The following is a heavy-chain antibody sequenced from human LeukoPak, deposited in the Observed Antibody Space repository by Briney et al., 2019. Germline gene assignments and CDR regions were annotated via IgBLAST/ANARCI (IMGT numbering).Heavy chain of an antibody. Sequence: GGSLRLSCAASGFTFSNYAMTWVRQAPGKGLEWVSSINPVYYADPVKGRFTISRDDSKNTLFLQMNSLRAEDTAIYYCAKDSFSHNGIFDALDIWGQGTMVTVSS. D-gene: IGHD2-8*01. CDR2: INPV. CDR1: GFTFSNYA. J-gene: IGHJ3*02. V-gene: IGHV3-23*01. CDR3: AKDSFSHNGIFDALDI.